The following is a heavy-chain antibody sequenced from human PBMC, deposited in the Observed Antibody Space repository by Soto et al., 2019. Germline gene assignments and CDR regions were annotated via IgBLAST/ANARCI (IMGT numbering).Heavy chain of an antibody. D-gene: IGHD3-10*01. CDR3: TTLRLSMVRGGRPGDY. Sequence: EVQLVESGGGFVKPGGSLRLSCAVSGFPFSNAWMNWVRQAPGKGLEWVGRIKSKTDGETTDYGGPVKGRFTISRHDSTNTLYPQTNGLKTADTSLSYCTTLRLSMVRGGRPGDYWGQGTLVPVSS. CDR2: IKSKTDGETT. J-gene: IGHJ4*02. V-gene: IGHV3-15*07. CDR1: GFPFSNAW.